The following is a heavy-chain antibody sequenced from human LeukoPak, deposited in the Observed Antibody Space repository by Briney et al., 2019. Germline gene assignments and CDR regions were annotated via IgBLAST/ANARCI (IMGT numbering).Heavy chain of an antibody. D-gene: IGHD6-13*01. CDR3: ARDLRIAAAGPFGY. CDR2: IYYSGST. CDR1: GGSISSYY. J-gene: IGHJ4*02. V-gene: IGHV4-59*01. Sequence: SETLSLTCTVSGGSISSYYWSWIRQPPGKGLEWIGYIYYSGSTNYNPSLKSRVTISVDTSKNQFSLKLSSVTAADTAVYYCARDLRIAAAGPFGYWGQGTLVTVSS.